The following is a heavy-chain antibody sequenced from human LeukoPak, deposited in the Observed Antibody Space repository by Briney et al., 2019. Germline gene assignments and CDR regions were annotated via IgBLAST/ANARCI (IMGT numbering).Heavy chain of an antibody. CDR1: GFTFSSYA. CDR3: AKVLYGSGWYADY. J-gene: IGHJ4*02. V-gene: IGHV3-23*01. Sequence: PGGSLILSCAASGFTFSSYAMSWVRQAPGKGLEWASAISGSGGSTYYADSVKGRFTISRDNSKNTLYLQMNSLRAEVTAVYYCAKVLYGSGWYADYWGQGTLVTVSS. D-gene: IGHD6-19*01. CDR2: ISGSGGST.